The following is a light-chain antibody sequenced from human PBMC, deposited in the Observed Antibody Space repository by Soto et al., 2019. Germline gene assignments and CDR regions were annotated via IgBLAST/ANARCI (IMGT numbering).Light chain of an antibody. CDR1: QSVNGW. J-gene: IGKJ1*01. V-gene: IGKV1-5*01. Sequence: DIQMTQSPSTLSASVGDRVTITCRASQSVNGWLAWYQQKPGKAPKLLIYAASNLESGVPSRFSGSGSGTEFTLTISSLQPDDSATYYGERYYSNPWTFGQGTKVEVK. CDR2: AAS. CDR3: ERYYSNPWT.